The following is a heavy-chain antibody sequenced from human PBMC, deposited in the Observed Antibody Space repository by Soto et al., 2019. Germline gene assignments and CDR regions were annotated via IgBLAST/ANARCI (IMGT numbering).Heavy chain of an antibody. V-gene: IGHV3-48*03. CDR2: ISSSGSTI. J-gene: IGHJ6*02. Sequence: GGALRLSCAAAGFTFSSFEINRVRQAPGKGLEWVSYISSSGSTIYYADSVKGRFTISRDNAKNSLYLQMNSLRAEDTAVYYCASRITIFGDYGMDVWGQGTTVTVSS. CDR1: GFTFSSFE. D-gene: IGHD3-3*01. CDR3: ASRITIFGDYGMDV.